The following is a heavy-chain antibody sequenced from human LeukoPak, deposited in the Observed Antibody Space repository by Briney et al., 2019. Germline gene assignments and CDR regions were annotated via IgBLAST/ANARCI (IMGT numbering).Heavy chain of an antibody. J-gene: IGHJ6*03. CDR2: IYTSGTT. CDR1: NGSISSFY. CDR3: ARGMYYYYYYMDV. Sequence: PSETLSLTCTVSNGSISSFYWSWIRQPAGQGLEWIGHIYTSGTTNYNPSLKSRVTMSVDTSKNQFSLKLSSVTAADTAVYYCARGMYYYYYYMDVWGKGTTLTVSS. V-gene: IGHV4-4*07.